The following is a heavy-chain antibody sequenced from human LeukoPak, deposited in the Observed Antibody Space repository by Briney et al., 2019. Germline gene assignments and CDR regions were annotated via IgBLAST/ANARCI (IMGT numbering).Heavy chain of an antibody. J-gene: IGHJ4*02. V-gene: IGHV3-23*01. CDR1: AFTFSSYA. CDR3: AKVPFSGSYYPYFDS. Sequence: GGSLRLSCAASAFTFSSYAMSWVRQAPGKGLEGVSAIAASGGSIHFADSVKGRFTISGDNYKNAMYLQMNRLSAEDTAVYYCAKVPFSGSYYPYFDSWGQGTLVTVSS. CDR2: IAASGGSI. D-gene: IGHD1-26*01.